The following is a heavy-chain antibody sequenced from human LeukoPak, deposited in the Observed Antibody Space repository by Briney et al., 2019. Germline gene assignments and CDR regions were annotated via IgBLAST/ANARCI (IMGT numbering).Heavy chain of an antibody. CDR3: ARTYGDYVDYYHGMDV. V-gene: IGHV3-7*01. D-gene: IGHD4-17*01. Sequence: GGSLRLSCAASGFTFSSYWMSWVRQAPGKGLEWVANIKQDGSEKYYVDSVKGRFTISRDNAKNSLYLQMNSLRAEDTAVYYCARTYGDYVDYYHGMDVWGQGTTVTVSS. CDR1: GFTFSSYW. CDR2: IKQDGSEK. J-gene: IGHJ6*02.